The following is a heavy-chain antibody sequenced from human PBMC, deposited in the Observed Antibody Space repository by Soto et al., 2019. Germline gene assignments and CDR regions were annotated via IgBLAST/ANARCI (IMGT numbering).Heavy chain of an antibody. CDR3: ARVGRYCSGGSCYSAFDY. D-gene: IGHD2-15*01. CDR2: ISSNGGST. CDR1: GFTFSSYA. Sequence: GGSLRLSCAASGFTFSSYAMHWVRQAPWKGLEYVSAISSNGGSTYYANSVKGRFTISRDNSKNTLYLQMGSLRAEDMAVYYCARVGRYCSGGSCYSAFDYWGKGTLVTVSS. V-gene: IGHV3-64*01. J-gene: IGHJ4*02.